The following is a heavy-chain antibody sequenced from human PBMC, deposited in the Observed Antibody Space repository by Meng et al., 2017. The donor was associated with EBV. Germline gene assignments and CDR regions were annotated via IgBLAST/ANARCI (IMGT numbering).Heavy chain of an antibody. D-gene: IGHD6-6*01. Sequence: QVQLQESCPGRVKPSETLSLPCTVSGASVSGGTFHWSWIRQPPGKELEWMGYIYDGGTTIYNPSLKSRVTIFLDTSRNQFSLGLRSVTTADTAVYYCAKSSSSTPGVVDSWGQGTLVTVSS. J-gene: IGHJ4*02. V-gene: IGHV4-61*01. CDR3: AKSSSSTPGVVDS. CDR2: IYDGGTT. CDR1: GASVSGGTFH.